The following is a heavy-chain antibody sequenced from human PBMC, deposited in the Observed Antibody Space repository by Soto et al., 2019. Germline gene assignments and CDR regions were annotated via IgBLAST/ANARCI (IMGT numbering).Heavy chain of an antibody. CDR2: ITPMFART. CDR3: ASSRGSGYTYYYYGMDV. CDR1: GGTFNDQA. D-gene: IGHD3-3*01. V-gene: IGHV1-69*06. Sequence: SVKVSCKASGGTFNDQAISWVRQAPGHGLEWMGGITPMFARTHYAQKFQGRLTITADRVTNTIYMELSSLRSEDTAVYYCASSRGSGYTYYYYGMDVWGQGTTVTVSS. J-gene: IGHJ6*02.